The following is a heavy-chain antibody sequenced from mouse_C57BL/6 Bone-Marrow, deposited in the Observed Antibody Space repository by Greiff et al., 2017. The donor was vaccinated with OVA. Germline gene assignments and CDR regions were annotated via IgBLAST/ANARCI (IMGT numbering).Heavy chain of an antibody. D-gene: IGHD1-1*01. V-gene: IGHV5-9-1*02. Sequence: EVQGVESGEGLVKPGASLKLSCAASGFTFSSYAMSWVRQTPEKRLEWVAYISRGGDYIYYADTVKGRFTMSRDNAWNTLYLQMSSLKSEDTAMYYYTGVPYYYGSSRYAMDYGGQGTSVTVSA. CDR1: GFTFSSYA. J-gene: IGHJ4*01. CDR2: ISRGGDYI. CDR3: TGVPYYYGSSRYAMDY.